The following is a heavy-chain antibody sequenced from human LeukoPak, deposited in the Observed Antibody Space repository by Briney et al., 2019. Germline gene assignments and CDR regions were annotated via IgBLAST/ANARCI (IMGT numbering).Heavy chain of an antibody. J-gene: IGHJ4*02. V-gene: IGHV4-34*01. CDR1: GGSFSGYY. CDR2: INHSGNT. Sequence: SETLSLTCAVYGGSFSGYYWSWIRQPPGKELEWIGEINHSGNTNYNPSLKSRVTISVDTSKNQFSLRLSSVTAADTAVYYCARGGEDCTNGVCYFNYWGQGTLVTVPS. D-gene: IGHD2-8*01. CDR3: ARGGEDCTNGVCYFNY.